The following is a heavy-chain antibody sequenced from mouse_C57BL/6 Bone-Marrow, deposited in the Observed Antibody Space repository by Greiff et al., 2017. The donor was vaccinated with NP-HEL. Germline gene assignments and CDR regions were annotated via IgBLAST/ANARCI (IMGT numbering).Heavy chain of an antibody. CDR3: ARNCGYDEYYFDN. Sequence: VQLQQPGAELVKPGASVKLSCKASGYTFTSYWMQWVKQRPGQGLEWIGEIDPSDSYTNYNQQFKGKATLTVDTSSSTAYMQHSSLQSEDSAVYYCARNCGYDEYYFDNWGQGTALTVTA. CDR2: IDPSDSYT. V-gene: IGHV1-50*01. J-gene: IGHJ2*01. D-gene: IGHD2-2*01. CDR1: GYTFTSYW.